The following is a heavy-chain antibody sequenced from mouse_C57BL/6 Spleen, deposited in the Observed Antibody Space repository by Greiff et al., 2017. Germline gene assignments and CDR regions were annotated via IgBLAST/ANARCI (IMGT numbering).Heavy chain of an antibody. CDR2: IYPSDSET. V-gene: IGHV1-61*01. CDR1: GYTFTSYW. CDR3: ARMYDCYFDY. D-gene: IGHD2-10*02. J-gene: IGHJ2*01. Sequence: QVQLQQSGAELVRPGSSVKLSCKASGYTFTSYWMDWVKQRPGQGLEWIGNIYPSDSETHYNQKFKDKATLTVDKSSSTAYMQLSSLTSEDSAVYYCARMYDCYFDYWGQGTTLTVSS.